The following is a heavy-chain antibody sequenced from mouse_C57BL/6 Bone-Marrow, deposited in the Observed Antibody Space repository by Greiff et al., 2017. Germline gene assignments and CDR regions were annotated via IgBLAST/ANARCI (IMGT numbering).Heavy chain of an antibody. D-gene: IGHD2-2*01. V-gene: IGHV1-52*01. Sequence: QVQLKQPGAELVRPGSSVKLSCKASGYTFTSYWMHWVKQRPIQGLEWIGNIDPSDSETHYNQKFKDKATLTVDKSSSTAYMQLSSLTSEDSAVYYCALSTMVTTRGFAYWGQGTLVTVSA. J-gene: IGHJ3*01. CDR3: ALSTMVTTRGFAY. CDR1: GYTFTSYW. CDR2: IDPSDSET.